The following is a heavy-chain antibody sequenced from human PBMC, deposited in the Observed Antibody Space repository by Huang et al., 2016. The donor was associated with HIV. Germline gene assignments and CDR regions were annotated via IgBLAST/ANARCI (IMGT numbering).Heavy chain of an antibody. CDR1: GGSLSGYY. V-gene: IGHV4-34*02. Sequence: QVHLQQWGAGLLKSAETLSLTCAVYGGSLSGYYWSWLRQPPGKGLEWIGEINHLGSPNYNRSLKRRVSISMDGSKKQFSLKLRSISDADTAVYFCARDATKNPRGWFDPWGQGTLVTVSS. CDR2: INHLGSP. J-gene: IGHJ5*02. CDR3: ARDATKNPRGWFDP. D-gene: IGHD3-10*01.